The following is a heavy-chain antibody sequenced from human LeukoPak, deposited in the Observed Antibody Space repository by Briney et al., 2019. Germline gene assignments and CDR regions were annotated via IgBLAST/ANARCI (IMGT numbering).Heavy chain of an antibody. V-gene: IGHV3-74*01. CDR3: AKDQYGEAFDI. CDR2: INSDGSST. Sequence: GGSLRLSCAASGFTFSNYWMHWVRQAPGKGLVWVSRINSDGSSTSYADSVRGRFTISRDNAKNTLYLQMNSLRAEDTAVYYCAKDQYGEAFDIWGPGTMVTVSS. CDR1: GFTFSNYW. J-gene: IGHJ3*02. D-gene: IGHD4-17*01.